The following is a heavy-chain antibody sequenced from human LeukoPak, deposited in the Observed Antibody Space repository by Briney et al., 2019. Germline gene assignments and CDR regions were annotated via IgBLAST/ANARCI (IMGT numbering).Heavy chain of an antibody. CDR3: AILVAAGTADY. CDR2: INSDGGST. CDR1: GYTFSRYW. Sequence: PGGSLRLSCAASGYTFSRYWMHWVRQTPGKGLVWVSRINSDGGSTIYAHTVKGRFTISRDNSKNTLSMEMNSLRAEDTAFYYCAILVAAGTADYWGQGTLATVSS. V-gene: IGHV3-74*01. J-gene: IGHJ4*02. D-gene: IGHD6-13*01.